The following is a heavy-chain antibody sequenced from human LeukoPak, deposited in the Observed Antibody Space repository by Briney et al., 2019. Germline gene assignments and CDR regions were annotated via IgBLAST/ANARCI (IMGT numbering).Heavy chain of an antibody. CDR1: GGSFSGYY. J-gene: IGHJ4*02. CDR2: INHSGNT. D-gene: IGHD3-22*01. Sequence: SETLSLTCAVYGGSFSGYYWSWIRQPPGKGLEWIGEINHSGNTNYNPSLRSRVTISVDTSKNQFSLKLSSVTAADTAVYYCARGPYDSSRDWGQGTLVTVSS. V-gene: IGHV4-34*01. CDR3: ARGPYDSSRD.